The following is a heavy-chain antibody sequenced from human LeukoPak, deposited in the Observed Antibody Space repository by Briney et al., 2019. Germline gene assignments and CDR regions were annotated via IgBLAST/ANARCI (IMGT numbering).Heavy chain of an antibody. J-gene: IGHJ4*02. CDR2: ISNNGGYT. CDR1: GFTFSSSA. V-gene: IGHV3-23*01. D-gene: IGHD4-17*01. Sequence: LTGGSLRLSCAASGFTFSSSAMSWVRQAPGKGLEWVSAISNNGGYTYYADSVQGRFTISRDNSKSTLCLQMNSLRAEDTAVYYCARDQYGDYALDYWGQGTLVTVSS. CDR3: ARDQYGDYALDY.